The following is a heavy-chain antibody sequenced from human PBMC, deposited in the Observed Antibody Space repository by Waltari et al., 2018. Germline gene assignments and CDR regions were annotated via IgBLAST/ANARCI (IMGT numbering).Heavy chain of an antibody. D-gene: IGHD2-15*01. Sequence: QVQLQQWGAGQLQPSETLSLTCAVYGGSFSGYYWGWVRQPPGKGLEWIGEIKHNGNRNHNPSLRSRITMLVDTSRSQFSLKVNSVTAADTAVYYCVRLEDCSGPGGTCYSGDAFAVDVWGHGTTVTVSS. J-gene: IGHJ6*02. CDR3: VRLEDCSGPGGTCYSGDAFAVDV. CDR2: IKHNGNR. CDR1: GGSFSGYY. V-gene: IGHV4-34*02.